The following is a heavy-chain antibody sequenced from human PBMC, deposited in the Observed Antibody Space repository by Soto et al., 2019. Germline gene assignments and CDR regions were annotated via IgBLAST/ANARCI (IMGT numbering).Heavy chain of an antibody. CDR3: ATVWRRGDYRGYYYYGMDV. V-gene: IGHV1-46*01. Sequence: ASVKVSCKASGYTFTSYYMHWVRQAPGQGLEWMGIINPSGGSTSYAQKFQGRVTMTRDTSTSTAYMELSSLRSEDTAVYYCATVWRRGDYRGYYYYGMDVWGQGTTVTVSS. D-gene: IGHD4-17*01. CDR2: INPSGGST. CDR1: GYTFTSYY. J-gene: IGHJ6*02.